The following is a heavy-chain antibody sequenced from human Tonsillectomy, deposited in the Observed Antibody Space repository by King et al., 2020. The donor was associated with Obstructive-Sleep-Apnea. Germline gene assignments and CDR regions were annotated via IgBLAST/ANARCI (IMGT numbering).Heavy chain of an antibody. CDR3: AAQWGQGNAFDI. CDR1: GVTFSNSA. D-gene: IGHD1-26*01. CDR2: IVVDSGNT. J-gene: IGHJ3*02. Sequence: QLVQSGPEVKTPGTSVKGSCKASGVTFSNSALQWGRHARGQRLYGIGWIVVDSGNTKFAQEFQGRVTSTRDLSTSAAYMELSSLTSEDTAVYYCAAQWGQGNAFDIWGQGTMVTVSS. V-gene: IGHV1-58*01.